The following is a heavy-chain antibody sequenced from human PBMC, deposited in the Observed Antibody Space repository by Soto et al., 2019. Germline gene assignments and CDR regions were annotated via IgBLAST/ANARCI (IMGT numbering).Heavy chain of an antibody. CDR2: IRFDGSNI. Sequence: PGGSLRLSCVAPGVIFSGYGMHWVRQAPGKGLEWVAVIRFDGSNIYYADSVKGRFTISRDNSKNTLYLQINSLRAEDTAVYYCAKTRGAMIYAISVYGMDVWGQGTTVTVSS. CDR3: AKTRGAMIYAISVYGMDV. D-gene: IGHD2-8*01. V-gene: IGHV3-30*02. J-gene: IGHJ6*02. CDR1: GVIFSGYG.